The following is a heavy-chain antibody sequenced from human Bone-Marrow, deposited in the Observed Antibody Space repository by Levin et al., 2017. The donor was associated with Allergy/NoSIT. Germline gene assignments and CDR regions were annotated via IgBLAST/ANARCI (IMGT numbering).Heavy chain of an antibody. CDR1: GFSFTDHY. V-gene: IGHV3-11*01. Sequence: GESLKISCAASGFSFTDHYMSWYRQAPGKGLEWISYISHTGRDTHYADSVRSRFTISRDIGRRSLFLQMNSLRVDDTAVYYRASGDPFMITSDFDYWGQGTLVTVSS. CDR3: ASGDPFMITSDFDY. J-gene: IGHJ4*02. D-gene: IGHD3-16*01. CDR2: ISHTGRDT.